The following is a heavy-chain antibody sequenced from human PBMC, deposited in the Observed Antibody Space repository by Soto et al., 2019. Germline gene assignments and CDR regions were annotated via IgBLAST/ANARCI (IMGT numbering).Heavy chain of an antibody. D-gene: IGHD1-26*01. CDR3: ASRPSGSGFDP. V-gene: IGHV4-30-2*01. J-gene: IGHJ5*02. CDR2: IYHSGST. CDR1: GGSISSGGYS. Sequence: QLQLQESGSGLVKPSQTLSLTCAVSGGSISSGGYSWSWIRQPPGKGLECIGYIYHSGSTYYNPSLKRRVTISVDRSKNQCSLKLSSVTAADTAVYYCASRPSGSGFDPWGQGTLVTVSS.